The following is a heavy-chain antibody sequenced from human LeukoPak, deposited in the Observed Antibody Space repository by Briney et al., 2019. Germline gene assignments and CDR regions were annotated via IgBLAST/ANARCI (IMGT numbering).Heavy chain of an antibody. CDR2: ISSSSGNI. Sequence: GGSLRLSCAGAGFTFRSYSMNWVRQAPGKGREWGAYISSSSGNIYYADYVKGRFTISRDTAKNSLYLQMNSLRAEDTAVYYCARGGSYYNEAFDIWGQGTMVTVSS. J-gene: IGHJ3*02. V-gene: IGHV3-48*01. CDR1: GFTFRSYS. D-gene: IGHD1-26*01. CDR3: ARGGSYYNEAFDI.